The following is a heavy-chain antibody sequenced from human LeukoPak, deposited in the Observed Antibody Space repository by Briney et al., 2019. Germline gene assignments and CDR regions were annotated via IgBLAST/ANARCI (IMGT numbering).Heavy chain of an antibody. J-gene: IGHJ4*02. CDR3: AKAVYDSSGSFDF. CDR1: GFTFSSYA. CDR2: ISGRGGST. V-gene: IGHV3-23*01. Sequence: RGSLRLSCAASGFTFSSYAMSWVRQAPGKGLEWVSTISGRGGSTYYADSVKGRFTISRDNSKNTLYLQMNSLRGEDTAVYYCAKAVYDSSGSFDFWGQGTLVTVSS. D-gene: IGHD3-22*01.